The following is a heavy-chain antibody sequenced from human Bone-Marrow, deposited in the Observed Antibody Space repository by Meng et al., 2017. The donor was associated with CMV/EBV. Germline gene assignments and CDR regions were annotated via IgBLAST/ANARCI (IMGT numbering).Heavy chain of an antibody. V-gene: IGHV3-30*02. Sequence: GESLKISCAASGFTFSSYGVHWVRQAPGKGLEWVAFIRYDASDRYHADSVRGRFTISRDDSKDTLYLQMNSLTTDDTAVYYCAKDSSNWAFDYWGQGALVTVSS. CDR2: IRYDASDR. CDR1: GFTFSSYG. J-gene: IGHJ4*02. D-gene: IGHD7-27*01. CDR3: AKDSSNWAFDY.